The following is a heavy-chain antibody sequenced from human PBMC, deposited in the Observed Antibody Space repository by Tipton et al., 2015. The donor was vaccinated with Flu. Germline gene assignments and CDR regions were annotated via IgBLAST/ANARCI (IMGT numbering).Heavy chain of an antibody. D-gene: IGHD3-22*01. CDR3: AKGPIVVVISDNDAFDI. CDR2: IRYDGSNK. Sequence: SLRLSCAASGFTFSSYGMHWVRQAPGKGLEWVAFIRYDGSNKYYADSVKGRFTISRDNSKNTPYLQMNSLRAEDTAVYYCAKGPIVVVISDNDAFDIWGQGTMVTVSS. J-gene: IGHJ3*02. CDR1: GFTFSSYG. V-gene: IGHV3-30*02.